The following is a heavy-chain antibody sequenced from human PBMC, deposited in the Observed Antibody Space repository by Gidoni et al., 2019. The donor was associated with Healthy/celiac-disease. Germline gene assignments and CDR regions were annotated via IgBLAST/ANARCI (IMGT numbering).Heavy chain of an antibody. Sequence: DVQPVQSGAEVKNTGESLRFSCKGPVYSFPSYWISWVRQMPGKGLEWMGRIDPRDAYTNYSPSCQGHVTISADKSISTAYLQWSSLRASDTAMYYCARRSILGWFDPWGQGTLVTVSS. J-gene: IGHJ5*02. CDR1: VYSFPSYW. D-gene: IGHD3-10*01. V-gene: IGHV5-10-1*03. CDR3: ARRSILGWFDP. CDR2: IDPRDAYT.